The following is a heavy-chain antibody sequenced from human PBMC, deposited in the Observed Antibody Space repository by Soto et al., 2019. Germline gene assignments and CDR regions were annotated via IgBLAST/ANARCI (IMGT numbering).Heavy chain of an antibody. V-gene: IGHV3-33*01. CDR2: IWYDGSNK. D-gene: IGHD4-17*01. J-gene: IGHJ4*02. Sequence: GWSLAISCASSGFTFSSYGMHWVRQAPGKGLEWVAVIWYDGSNKYYADSVKGRFTISRDNSKNTLYLQMNSLRAEDTAVYYCARDRDGGDYWGQGTLVTVSS. CDR1: GFTFSSYG. CDR3: ARDRDGGDY.